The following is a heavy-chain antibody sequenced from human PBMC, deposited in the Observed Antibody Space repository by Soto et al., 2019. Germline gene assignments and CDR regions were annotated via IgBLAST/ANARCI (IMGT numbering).Heavy chain of an antibody. CDR1: GFTFDDYA. CDR3: AKSSIAARPFDY. CDR2: ISYDGSNK. Sequence: VQLVESGGGLVQPGRSLRLSCAASGFTFDDYAMHWVRQAPGKGLEWVAVISYDGSNKYYADSVKGRFTISRDNSKNTLYLQMNSLRAEDTAVYYCAKSSIAARPFDYWGQGTLVTVSS. J-gene: IGHJ4*02. V-gene: IGHV3-30*18. D-gene: IGHD6-6*01.